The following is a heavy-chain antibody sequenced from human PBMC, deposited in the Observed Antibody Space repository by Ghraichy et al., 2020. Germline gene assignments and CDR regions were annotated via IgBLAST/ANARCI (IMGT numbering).Heavy chain of an antibody. J-gene: IGHJ6*02. V-gene: IGHV1-69*13. CDR3: ARAGSEWEPPEYYYGMDV. CDR1: GGTFSSYA. Sequence: SVKVSCKASGGTFSSYAISWVRQAPGQGLEWMGGIIPIFGTANYAQKFQGRVTITADESTSTAYMELSSLRSDDTAVYYCARAGSEWEPPEYYYGMDVWGQGTTVTVSS. D-gene: IGHD1-26*01. CDR2: IIPIFGTA.